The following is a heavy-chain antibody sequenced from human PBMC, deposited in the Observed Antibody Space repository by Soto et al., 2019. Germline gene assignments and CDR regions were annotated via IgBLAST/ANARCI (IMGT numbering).Heavy chain of an antibody. D-gene: IGHD4-17*01. Sequence: LSLSSAVCRGSVSSYYWSWIRQPPGKGLEWIGYIYYSGSTNYNPSLKSRVTISVDTSKNQLSLKLSSVTAADSEVYYCARRYGYYLDYWGQGTPVTVSS. CDR2: IYYSGST. CDR3: ARRYGYYLDY. CDR1: RGSVSSYY. V-gene: IGHV4-59*08. J-gene: IGHJ4*02.